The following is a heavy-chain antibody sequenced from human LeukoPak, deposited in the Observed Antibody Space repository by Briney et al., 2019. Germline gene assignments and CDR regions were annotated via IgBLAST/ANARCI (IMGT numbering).Heavy chain of an antibody. CDR1: GYTFTSYG. V-gene: IGHV1-18*01. Sequence: ASVKVSCKASGYTFTSYGISWVRQAPGQGLEWMGWISAYNGNTNYAQRLQGRVTMATDTSTSTAYMELRSLRSDDTAVYYCARATVVTALSEHDYWGQGTLVTVSS. CDR2: ISAYNGNT. J-gene: IGHJ4*02. D-gene: IGHD2-21*02. CDR3: ARATVVTALSEHDY.